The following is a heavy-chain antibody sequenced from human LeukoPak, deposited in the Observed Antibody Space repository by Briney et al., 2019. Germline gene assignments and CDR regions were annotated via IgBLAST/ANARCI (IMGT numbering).Heavy chain of an antibody. J-gene: IGHJ4*02. CDR3: AREILGGFNPGAY. V-gene: IGHV4-4*02. CDR1: GASISSSYW. CDR2: IHRSGSP. D-gene: IGHD1-14*01. Sequence: SGTLSLTCAVSGASISSSYWWSWVRQPPGKGLEWIGEIHRSGSPNYNPSLQSRVTISIDRSRNQIVLELSSVTAADTAVYYCAREILGGFNPGAYWGQGTLVTVSS.